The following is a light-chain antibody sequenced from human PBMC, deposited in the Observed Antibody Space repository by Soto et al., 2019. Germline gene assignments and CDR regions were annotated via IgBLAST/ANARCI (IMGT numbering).Light chain of an antibody. CDR1: QYIATSY. CDR2: GAS. Sequence: EIVLTQSPGTLSLSPLELATLSFMSSQYIATSYLAWYQQRRGQSPRLLIYGASSRATGIPDRFSGSGSGTDFTLTISSLQSEDSAVYYCQQYKNWLALTFGGGTKVDIK. V-gene: IGKV3-20*01. CDR3: QQYKNWLALT. J-gene: IGKJ4*01.